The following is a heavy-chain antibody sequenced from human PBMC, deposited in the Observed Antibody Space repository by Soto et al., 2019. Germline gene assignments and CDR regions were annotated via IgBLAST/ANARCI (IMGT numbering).Heavy chain of an antibody. J-gene: IGHJ4*02. CDR2: IYYSGST. Sequence: ASETLSLTCTVSGGSISSYYWSWIRQPPGKGLEWIGYIYYSGSTNYNPSLKSRVTISVDTSKNQFSLKLSSVTAADTAVYYCARDIMVRGVDFDYWGQGTLVTVSS. CDR1: GGSISSYY. V-gene: IGHV4-59*01. CDR3: ARDIMVRGVDFDY. D-gene: IGHD3-10*01.